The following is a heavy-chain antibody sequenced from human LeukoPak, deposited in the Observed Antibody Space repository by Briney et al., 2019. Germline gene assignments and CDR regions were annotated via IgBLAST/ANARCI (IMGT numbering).Heavy chain of an antibody. CDR1: GFTFSTYS. CDR3: ARDRIPYCSGGSCSYLDY. V-gene: IGHV3-21*01. D-gene: IGHD2-15*01. Sequence: GGSLRLSCAASGFTFSTYSMNWVRQAPGKGLEWVSSITRSSIYKYYADSLKGRFTVSRDNARNSLYLQMNSLRAEDTAVYYCARDRIPYCSGGSCSYLDYWGQGTLVTVSS. CDR2: ITRSSIYK. J-gene: IGHJ4*02.